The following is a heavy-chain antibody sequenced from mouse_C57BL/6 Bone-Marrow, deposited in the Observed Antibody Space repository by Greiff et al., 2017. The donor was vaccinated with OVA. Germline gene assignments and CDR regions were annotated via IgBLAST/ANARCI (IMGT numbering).Heavy chain of an antibody. V-gene: IGHV1-69*01. D-gene: IGHD3-2*02. Sequence: QVQLQQPGAELVMPGASVKLSCKASGYTFTSYWMHWVKQRPGQGLEWIGEIDPSDSYTNYNQKFKGKSTLTVDKSSSTAYMQLSSLTSEDSAVYYGARRGQLRLRGAMDYWGQGTSVTVSS. CDR3: ARRGQLRLRGAMDY. J-gene: IGHJ4*01. CDR1: GYTFTSYW. CDR2: IDPSDSYT.